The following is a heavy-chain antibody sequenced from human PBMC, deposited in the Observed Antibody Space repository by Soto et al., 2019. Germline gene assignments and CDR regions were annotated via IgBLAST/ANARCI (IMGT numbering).Heavy chain of an antibody. V-gene: IGHV3-66*01. CDR3: TTRLTTAPY. CDR2: IYSGGGT. Sequence: EVRLVQSGGGLVQPGGSLRLSCAASLFIVSDNYMSWVRQAPGKGLEWVSLIYSGGGTDYAESVKGRFTISRDNSKNTLYLQMTSLKAEDPGIYYFTTRLTTAPYWGQGTVVTVSS. J-gene: IGHJ4*02. D-gene: IGHD4-17*01. CDR1: LFIVSDNY.